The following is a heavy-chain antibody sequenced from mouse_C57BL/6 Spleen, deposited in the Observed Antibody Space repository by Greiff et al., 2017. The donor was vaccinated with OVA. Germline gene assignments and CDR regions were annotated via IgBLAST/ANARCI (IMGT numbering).Heavy chain of an antibody. V-gene: IGHV7-3*01. J-gene: IGHJ2*01. Sequence: EVQLQESGGGLVQPGGSLGLSCAASGFTFTDYYMSWVRQPPGKALEWLGFIRNKANGYTTEYSASVKGRFTISRDNSQSILYLQMNALRAEDSATYYCARSHITTVVAPFDYWGQGTTLTVSS. D-gene: IGHD1-1*01. CDR2: IRNKANGYTT. CDR1: GFTFTDYY. CDR3: ARSHITTVVAPFDY.